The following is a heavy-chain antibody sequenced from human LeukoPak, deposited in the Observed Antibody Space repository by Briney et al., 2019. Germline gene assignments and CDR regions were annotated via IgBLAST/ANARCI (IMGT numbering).Heavy chain of an antibody. CDR2: INAGNGNT. CDR3: ARVTAVAGHSPYFDY. CDR1: GYTFTSYA. D-gene: IGHD6-19*01. Sequence: GASVKVSCKASGYTFTSYAMHWVRQAPGQRLEWMGWINAGNGNTKYSQKFQGRVTITRDTSASTAYMEMSSLRSEDTAVYYCARVTAVAGHSPYFDYWGQGTLVTVSS. V-gene: IGHV1-3*01. J-gene: IGHJ4*02.